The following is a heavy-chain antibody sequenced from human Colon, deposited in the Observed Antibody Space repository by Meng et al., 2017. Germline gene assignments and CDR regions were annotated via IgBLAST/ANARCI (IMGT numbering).Heavy chain of an antibody. CDR1: GFAFTSYP. V-gene: IGHV3-23*04. CDR2: ISSSGDRT. CDR3: AKPWMQLWLPDR. D-gene: IGHD5-18*01. J-gene: IGHJ5*02. Sequence: VQLVGSGGGSVQPGGSLRLACEASGFAFTSYPMTWVRQTPGQGLDWVSGISSSGDRTYYADSVKGRFTISRDNSKNTLYLQLNSLRAEDTAIYYCAKPWMQLWLPDRWGQGTLVTVSS.